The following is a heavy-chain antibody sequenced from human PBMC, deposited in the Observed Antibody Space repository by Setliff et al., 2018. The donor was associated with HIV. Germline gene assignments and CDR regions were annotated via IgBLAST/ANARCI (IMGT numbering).Heavy chain of an antibody. CDR3: ARGLIYSSGWYRNSDAFDI. V-gene: IGHV7-4-1*02. CDR1: GYMFSLYG. J-gene: IGHJ3*02. Sequence: ASVKVSCKTSGYMFSLYGIHWLRQAPGQNLEWMGWINTNTGNPTYAQGFTGRFVFSLDTSVSTAYLQISSLKAEDTAVYYCARGLIYSSGWYRNSDAFDIWGQGTMVTVSS. CDR2: INTNTGNP. D-gene: IGHD6-19*01.